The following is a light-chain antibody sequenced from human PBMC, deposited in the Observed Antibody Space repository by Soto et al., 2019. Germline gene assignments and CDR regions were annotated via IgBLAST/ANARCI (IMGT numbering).Light chain of an antibody. V-gene: IGLV4-60*02. J-gene: IGLJ2*01. CDR2: LEGSGSY. CDR1: SGHSTYI. CDR3: ETWDTNVVV. Sequence: QSVLTQSSSASASLGSSVKLTCTLSSGHSTYIIAWHQQQPGKAPRYLMKLEGSGSYNKGSGIPDRFSGSSSGADRYLTISNLQFEDEADYYCETWDTNVVVFGGGTK.